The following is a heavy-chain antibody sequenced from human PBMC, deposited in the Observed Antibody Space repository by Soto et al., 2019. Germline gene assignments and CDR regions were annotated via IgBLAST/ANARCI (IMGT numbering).Heavy chain of an antibody. CDR2: IIPIFGTA. CDR3: ARAVGKYSSSQIYYFDY. J-gene: IGHJ4*02. CDR1: GGTLSSYD. D-gene: IGHD6-6*01. V-gene: IGHV1-69*12. Sequence: QVQLVQSGAEVKKPGSSVKVSCKASGGTLSSYDISWVRQAPGQGLEWMGGIIPIFGTASFAQKFQGRVTITADESTSTAYMELSSLRSEDTAVYYCARAVGKYSSSQIYYFDYWGQGTLVTVSS.